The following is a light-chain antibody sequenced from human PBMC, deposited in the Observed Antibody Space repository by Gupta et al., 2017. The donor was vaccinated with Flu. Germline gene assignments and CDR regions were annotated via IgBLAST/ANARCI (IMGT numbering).Light chain of an antibody. V-gene: IGKV2-28*01. Sequence: DSVMIQSPLSLPVTPGEPASISCRSSQSHLHSNGYNYLDWYLQKPGQSPQLLIYLGSNRASGVPDRFSGSGSGTDFTLKISRVEAEDVGVYYCMQSLQTPKTFGQGTKVEIK. J-gene: IGKJ1*01. CDR1: QSHLHSNGYNY. CDR3: MQSLQTPKT. CDR2: LGS.